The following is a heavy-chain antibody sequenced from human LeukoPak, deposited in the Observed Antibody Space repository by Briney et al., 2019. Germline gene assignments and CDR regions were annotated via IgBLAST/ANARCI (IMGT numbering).Heavy chain of an antibody. CDR2: IYTTGST. CDR1: GDSISSYH. Sequence: SETLSLTCTVSGDSISSYHWNWIRQPAGKGLEWIGRIYTTGSTNYNPSLKSRVTMSVDTSKNQFSLKLSSVTAADTAVYYCARGGQVRGYCSSTSCYAFSDPWGPGTLVTVSS. V-gene: IGHV4-4*07. D-gene: IGHD2-2*01. J-gene: IGHJ5*02. CDR3: ARGGQVRGYCSSTSCYAFSDP.